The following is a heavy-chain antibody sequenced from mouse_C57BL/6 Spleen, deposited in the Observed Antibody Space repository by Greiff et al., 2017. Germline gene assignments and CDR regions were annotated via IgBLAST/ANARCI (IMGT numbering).Heavy chain of an antibody. CDR1: GYTFTDYE. Sequence: VKLQESGAELVRPGASVTLSCKASGYTFTDYEMHWVKQTPVHGLEWIGAIDPETGGTAYNQKFTGKAILTADKSSSTAYMELRSLTSEDSAVYYCTRPLYDYPYFDYWGQGTTLTVSS. CDR3: TRPLYDYPYFDY. V-gene: IGHV1-15*01. CDR2: IDPETGGT. J-gene: IGHJ2*01. D-gene: IGHD2-4*01.